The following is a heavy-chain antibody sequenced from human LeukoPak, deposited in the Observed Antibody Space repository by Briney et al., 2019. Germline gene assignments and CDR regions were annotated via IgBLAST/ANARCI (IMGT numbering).Heavy chain of an antibody. V-gene: IGHV3-20*04. CDR1: GFTFDNYG. J-gene: IGHJ4*02. CDR2: INGNGGST. Sequence: GGSLRRSCAASGFTFDNYGMSWVRQVPGKGLEWVSSINGNGGSTAYADSVKGRFTISRDNAKNSLYLQMNSLRAEDTAFYYCARHDFWSGFKGGDYWGQGTLVTVSS. CDR3: ARHDFWSGFKGGDY. D-gene: IGHD3-3*01.